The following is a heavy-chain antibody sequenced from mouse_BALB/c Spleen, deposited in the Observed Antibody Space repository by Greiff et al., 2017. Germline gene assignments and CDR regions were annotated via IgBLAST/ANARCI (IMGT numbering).Heavy chain of an antibody. Sequence: VQLKESGPELVKPGASVKIPCKASGYTFTDYNMDWVKQSHGKSLEWIGDINPNNGGTIYNQKFKGKATLTVDKSSSTAYMELRSLTSEDTAVYYCARGANYYGSSYPFAYWGQGTLVTVSA. V-gene: IGHV1-18*01. CDR2: INPNNGGT. CDR3: ARGANYYGSSYPFAY. D-gene: IGHD1-1*01. J-gene: IGHJ3*01. CDR1: GYTFTDYN.